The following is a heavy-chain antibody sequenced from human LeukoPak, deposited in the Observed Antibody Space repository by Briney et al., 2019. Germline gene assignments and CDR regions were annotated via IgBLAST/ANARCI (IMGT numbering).Heavy chain of an antibody. CDR1: GFTFSSYG. CDR3: AKSYYGGNVRYDYYYGMDV. V-gene: IGHV3-30*18. Sequence: GRSLRLSCAASGFTFSSYGMHWVRQAPGKGLEWVAVISYDGSNKYYADSVKGRFTISRDNSKNTLYLQMNSLRAEDTAVYYCAKSYYGGNVRYDYYYGMDVWGQGTTVTVSS. D-gene: IGHD4-23*01. CDR2: ISYDGSNK. J-gene: IGHJ6*02.